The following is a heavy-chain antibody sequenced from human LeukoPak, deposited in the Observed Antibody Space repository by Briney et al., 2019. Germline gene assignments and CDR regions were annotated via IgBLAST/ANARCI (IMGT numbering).Heavy chain of an antibody. V-gene: IGHV1-18*01. Sequence: ASVKVSCTASGYTFTNYGITWVRQAPAQGLEWMGWISANSGNTIYAQRLQGRVTMTTDTSTSTAYMDLRSLRSDDTAVYYCARAARIALAATSWFDPWGQGTVVTVSS. CDR2: ISANSGNT. CDR1: GYTFTNYG. J-gene: IGHJ5*02. D-gene: IGHD6-19*01. CDR3: ARAARIALAATSWFDP.